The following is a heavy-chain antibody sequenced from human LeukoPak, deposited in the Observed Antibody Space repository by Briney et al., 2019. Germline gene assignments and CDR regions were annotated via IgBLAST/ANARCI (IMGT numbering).Heavy chain of an antibody. D-gene: IGHD3-9*01. CDR3: ARRPFDWGQDY. Sequence: SETLSLTCTVSDGSISSSSYYWGWIRQPPGKGLEWIGSIYYSGSTYYNPSLKSRVTISVDTSKNQFSLKLSSVTAADTAVYYCARRPFDWGQDYWGQGTLVTVSS. J-gene: IGHJ4*02. CDR1: DGSISSSSYY. V-gene: IGHV4-39*01. CDR2: IYYSGST.